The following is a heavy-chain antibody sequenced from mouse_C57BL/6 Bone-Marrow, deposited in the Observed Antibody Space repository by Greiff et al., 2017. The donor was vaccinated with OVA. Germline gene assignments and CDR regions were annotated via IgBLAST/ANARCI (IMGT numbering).Heavy chain of an antibody. Sequence: QVQLQQSGAELVMPGASVKLSCKASGYTFTSYWMHWVKQRPGQGLAWIGEIDPSDSYTNYNHKFKGKSTLTVDTSSSTAYMQLSSLTSEDSAVYYCAMIYYDYDGGYYYAMDYWGQGTAVTVSS. V-gene: IGHV1-69*01. CDR2: IDPSDSYT. CDR3: AMIYYDYDGGYYYAMDY. D-gene: IGHD2-4*01. CDR1: GYTFTSYW. J-gene: IGHJ4*01.